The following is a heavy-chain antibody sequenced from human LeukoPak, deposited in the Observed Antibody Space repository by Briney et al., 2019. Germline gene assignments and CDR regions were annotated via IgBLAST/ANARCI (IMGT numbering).Heavy chain of an antibody. CDR3: AKQNVYVWGSYRTGGPDAFDI. J-gene: IGHJ3*02. D-gene: IGHD3-16*02. V-gene: IGHV3-9*01. Sequence: GGSLRLSCAASGFTFNDYAMHRVRQAPGKGLEWVSGISWNSGSIDYADSVKGRFTISRDNAKNSLYLQMNSLRAEDTALYYCAKQNVYVWGSYRTGGPDAFDIWGQGTMVTVCS. CDR2: ISWNSGSI. CDR1: GFTFNDYA.